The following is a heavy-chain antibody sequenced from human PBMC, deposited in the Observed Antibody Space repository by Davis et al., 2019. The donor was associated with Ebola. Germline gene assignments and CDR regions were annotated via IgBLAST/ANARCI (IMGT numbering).Heavy chain of an antibody. V-gene: IGHV4-34*01. J-gene: IGHJ5*02. CDR3: ARTRYGDYGYFDP. CDR2: INHSEST. D-gene: IGHD4-17*01. Sequence: MPSETLSLTCAVYGGSFSGYYWSWIRQPPGKGLEWIGEINHSESTNYNPSLKSRVTISVDTSKNQFSLKLSSVTAADTAVYYCARTRYGDYGYFDPWGQGTLVTVSS. CDR1: GGSFSGYY.